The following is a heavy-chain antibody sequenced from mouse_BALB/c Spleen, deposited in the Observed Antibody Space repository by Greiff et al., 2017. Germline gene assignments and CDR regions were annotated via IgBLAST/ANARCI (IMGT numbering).Heavy chain of an antibody. D-gene: IGHD3-1*01. CDR3: TRELGGFAY. V-gene: IGHV1-9*01. J-gene: IGHJ3*01. Sequence: QVQLQQSGAELMKPGASVKISCKATGYTFSSYWIEWVKQRPGHGLEWIGEILPGSGSTNYNEKFKGKATFTADTSSNTAYMQLSSLTSEDSAVYYCTRELGGFAYWGQGTLVTVSA. CDR2: ILPGSGST. CDR1: GYTFSSYW.